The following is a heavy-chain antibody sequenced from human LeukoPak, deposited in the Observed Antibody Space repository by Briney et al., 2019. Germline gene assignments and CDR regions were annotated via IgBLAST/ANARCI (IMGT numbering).Heavy chain of an antibody. CDR3: ASPPGGYSYGFDY. Sequence: ASVKVSCKASGGTFSSYAISWVRQAPGQGLEWMGGIIPIFGTANYAQKFQGRVTITTDESTSTAYMELSSLRSEDTAVYYCASPPGGYSYGFDYWGQGTLVTVSS. D-gene: IGHD5-18*01. J-gene: IGHJ4*02. CDR2: IIPIFGTA. CDR1: GGTFSSYA. V-gene: IGHV1-69*05.